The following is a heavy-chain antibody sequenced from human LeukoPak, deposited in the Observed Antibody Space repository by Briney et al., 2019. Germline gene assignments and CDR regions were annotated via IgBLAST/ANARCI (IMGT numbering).Heavy chain of an antibody. CDR3: AKRHDYNSGSFDY. D-gene: IGHD3-10*01. J-gene: IGHJ4*02. CDR2: ISDSGGRT. Sequence: GGSLRLSCAASGFTFSSYGMSWVRQAPGKGLEWVSSISDSGGRTVHADSVKGRFTISRDNSKNTLYLQMNSLRAEDTAVYYCAKRHDYNSGSFDYWGQGTLVTVSS. CDR1: GFTFSSYG. V-gene: IGHV3-23*01.